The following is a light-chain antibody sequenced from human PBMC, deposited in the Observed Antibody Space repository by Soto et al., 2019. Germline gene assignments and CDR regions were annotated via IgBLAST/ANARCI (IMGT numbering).Light chain of an antibody. CDR1: TSKIGAGYD. CDR3: QSFDSSLTVWM. CDR2: GNN. V-gene: IGLV1-40*01. Sequence: QSVLTQPPPVSGAPGQRGTISCTGSTSKIGAGYDVNWYQQLPGTVPKLLIHGNNIRPSGVPDRFSGSKSDTSASLAITGLQTEDEADYYCQSFDSSLTVWMFVGGTKVTVL. J-gene: IGLJ3*02.